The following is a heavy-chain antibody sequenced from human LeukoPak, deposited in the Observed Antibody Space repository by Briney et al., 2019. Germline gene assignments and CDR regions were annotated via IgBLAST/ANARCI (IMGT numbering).Heavy chain of an antibody. CDR1: GFTFSSYW. V-gene: IGHV3-21*01. Sequence: GGSLRLSCAASGFTFSSYWMSWVRQAPGKGLEWVSSISSSSSYIYYADSVKGRFTISRDNAKNSLYLQMNSLRAEDTAVYYCASRAAAGPWGQGTLVTVSS. D-gene: IGHD6-13*01. CDR2: ISSSSSYI. J-gene: IGHJ5*02. CDR3: ASRAAAGP.